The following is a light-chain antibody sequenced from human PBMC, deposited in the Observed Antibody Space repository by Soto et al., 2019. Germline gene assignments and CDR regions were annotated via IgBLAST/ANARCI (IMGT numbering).Light chain of an antibody. Sequence: DIVMTQSPDSLAVSLGERATINCKSSQSVLYSSNNKNYLAWYQQKPGQPPKLLIYWASTRESGVPHRFSGSGSGTDFTLTISSLQAEDVAVYYCQQYYSTPGLTFGGGTKVEIK. J-gene: IGKJ4*01. CDR1: QSVLYSSNNKNY. V-gene: IGKV4-1*01. CDR2: WAS. CDR3: QQYYSTPGLT.